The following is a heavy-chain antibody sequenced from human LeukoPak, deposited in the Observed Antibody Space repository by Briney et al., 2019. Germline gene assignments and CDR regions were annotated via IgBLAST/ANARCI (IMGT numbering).Heavy chain of an antibody. CDR1: GFTFSSYD. D-gene: IGHD5-18*01. Sequence: PGGSLRLSCAASGFTFSSYDMHWVRQATGKGLEWVSAIGTAGDTYYPGSVKGRFTISRENAKNSLYLQMNSLRAGDTAVYYCARGKGYSYGYPPYYMDVWGKGTTVTISS. J-gene: IGHJ6*03. V-gene: IGHV3-13*01. CDR3: ARGKGYSYGYPPYYMDV. CDR2: IGTAGDT.